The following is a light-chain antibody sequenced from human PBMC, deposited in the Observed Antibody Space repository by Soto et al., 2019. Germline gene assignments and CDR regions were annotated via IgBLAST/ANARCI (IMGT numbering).Light chain of an antibody. CDR1: SRDVGGYNY. J-gene: IGLJ1*01. Sequence: QSALTQPPSASGSPGQSVTISCTGTSRDVGGYNYVSWYQQHPGKAPKLMIYEVSKRPSGVPDRFSGSKSGNTASLTVSGLQAEDEADYYCSSYAGSNNLYVFGTGTKVTVL. CDR3: SSYAGSNNLYV. CDR2: EVS. V-gene: IGLV2-8*01.